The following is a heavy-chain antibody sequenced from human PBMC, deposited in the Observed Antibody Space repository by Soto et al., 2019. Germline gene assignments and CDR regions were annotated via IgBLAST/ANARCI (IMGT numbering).Heavy chain of an antibody. CDR3: ASFSVGVWITGTTGHDY. J-gene: IGHJ4*02. CDR1: GGSISSGGYY. D-gene: IGHD1-7*01. Sequence: SETLSLTCTVSGGSISSGGYYWSWIRQHPGKGLEWIGYIYYSGSTYYNPSLKSRVTISVDTSKNQFSLKLSSVTAADTAVYYCASFSVGVWITGTTGHDYWGQGTLVTVSS. CDR2: IYYSGST. V-gene: IGHV4-31*03.